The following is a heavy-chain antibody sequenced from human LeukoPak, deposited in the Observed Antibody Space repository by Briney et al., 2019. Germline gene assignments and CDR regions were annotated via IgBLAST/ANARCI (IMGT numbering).Heavy chain of an antibody. D-gene: IGHD3-3*01. J-gene: IGHJ4*02. CDR3: ARDERLLSFLK. Sequence: PGGSLRLSCAASGFTFSNYGLSWVRQAPGKGLEWVSGITGSGGSTYYADSVKGRFTISRDNSKNTLYLQMNGLRAEDTAIYYCARDERLLSFLKWGQGTLVTVSS. V-gene: IGHV3-23*01. CDR2: ITGSGGST. CDR1: GFTFSNYG.